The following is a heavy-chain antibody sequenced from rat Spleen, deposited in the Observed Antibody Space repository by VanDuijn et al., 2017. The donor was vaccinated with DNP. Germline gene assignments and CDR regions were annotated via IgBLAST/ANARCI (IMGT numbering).Heavy chain of an antibody. Sequence: EVQLQESGPGLVKPSQSLSLTCSVTGYSITSNYWGWIRKFPGSEMEWMGYINSAGSTNYNPSLKSRISMTRDTSKNQFFLQVNSVTTEDTATYYCARSSTMMPSDYWGQGVMVTVSS. CDR2: INSAGST. J-gene: IGHJ2*01. CDR3: ARSSTMMPSDY. D-gene: IGHD1-12*01. CDR1: GYSITSNY. V-gene: IGHV3-3*01.